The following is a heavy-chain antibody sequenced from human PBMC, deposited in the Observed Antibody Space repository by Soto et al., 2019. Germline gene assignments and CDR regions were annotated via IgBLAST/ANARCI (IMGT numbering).Heavy chain of an antibody. Sequence: QGQLVQSGAEVKKPGSSVKVSCKAAGGSFRTYAINWVRQAPGQGLEWMGGIIHMLAAPTYAQKFQGRLTSTADDSTTTVYMELSSLTSADTAVYYCARVGPPSPSVIWFFDLWGRGTLVTVSS. V-gene: IGHV1-69*01. CDR2: IIHMLAAP. CDR1: GGSFRTYA. CDR3: ARVGPPSPSVIWFFDL. J-gene: IGHJ2*01. D-gene: IGHD2-21*01.